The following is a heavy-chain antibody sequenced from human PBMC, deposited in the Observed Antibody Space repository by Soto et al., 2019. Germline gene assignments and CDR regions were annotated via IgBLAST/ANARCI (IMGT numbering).Heavy chain of an antibody. D-gene: IGHD5-12*01. V-gene: IGHV1-69*13. CDR3: AGHSARRLRSPPPY. Sequence: ASVKVSCKASGGTFSSYAISWVRQAPGQGLEWMGGIIPIFGTANYAQKFQGRVTITADESTSTAYMELSSLRSEDTAVYYCAGHSARRLRSPPPYWGQGTLVTVSS. CDR2: IIPIFGTA. CDR1: GGTFSSYA. J-gene: IGHJ4*02.